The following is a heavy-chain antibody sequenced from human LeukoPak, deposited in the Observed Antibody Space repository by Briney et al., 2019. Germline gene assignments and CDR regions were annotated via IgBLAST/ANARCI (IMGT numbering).Heavy chain of an antibody. Sequence: ASVKVSCKASGYTFTDFYMHWVRQAPGQGLEWMGWINTKSGGTNYAQKFQGRVTMTRDTSITTAHMELTRLRSDDTAVYYCARVEGDYGSVEYWGQGTLVTVSS. CDR3: ARVEGDYGSVEY. V-gene: IGHV1-2*02. CDR2: INTKSGGT. CDR1: GYTFTDFY. D-gene: IGHD4-17*01. J-gene: IGHJ4*02.